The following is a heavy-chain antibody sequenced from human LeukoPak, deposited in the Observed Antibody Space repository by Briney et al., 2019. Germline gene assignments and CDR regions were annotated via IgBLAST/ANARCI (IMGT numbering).Heavy chain of an antibody. Sequence: PGGSLRLSCAASGFTFSDYYMSWIRQAPGKGLEWVSYISSSGSTIYYADSVKGRFTISRDNAKNSLYLQMNSLRAEDTAVYYCARDFFSSPHDYSNHGAHFSDYWGQGTLVTVSS. CDR2: ISSSGSTI. J-gene: IGHJ4*02. CDR1: GFTFSDYY. V-gene: IGHV3-11*04. D-gene: IGHD4-11*01. CDR3: ARDFFSSPHDYSNHGAHFSDY.